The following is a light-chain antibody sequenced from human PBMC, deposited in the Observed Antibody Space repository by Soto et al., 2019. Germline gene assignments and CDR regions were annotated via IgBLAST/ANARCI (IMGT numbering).Light chain of an antibody. CDR2: DVS. CDR1: QSISAW. Sequence: DIQMTQSPSTLSASVGDRVPITCRASQSISAWLAWYQQKPGKAPNLLIYDVSTLDSGVPSRFSGSASGTEFTLTISSLQPEDFATYYCQQSNSFPLTFGQGTKVDIK. V-gene: IGKV1-5*01. J-gene: IGKJ1*01. CDR3: QQSNSFPLT.